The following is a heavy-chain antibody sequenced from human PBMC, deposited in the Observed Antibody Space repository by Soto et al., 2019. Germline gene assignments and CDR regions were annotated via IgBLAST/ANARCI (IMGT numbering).Heavy chain of an antibody. CDR1: GWSFSGYY. J-gene: IGHJ6*03. V-gene: IGHV4-34*01. D-gene: IGHD2-2*01. CDR3: ARGLDVVVPAAMNLYYMDV. Sequence: SETLSLTCAVYGWSFSGYYWSWIRHPPGKGREWIGEINNSGRTKYNPSLKGQVTISVDTYKNQFSLKLSSVTAADTAVYYCARGLDVVVPAAMNLYYMDVWGKGNKVTVS. CDR2: INNSGRT.